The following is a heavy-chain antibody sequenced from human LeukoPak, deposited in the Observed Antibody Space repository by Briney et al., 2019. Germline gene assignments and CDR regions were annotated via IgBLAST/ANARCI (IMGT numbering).Heavy chain of an antibody. J-gene: IGHJ5*02. Sequence: GGSLRLSCAASGFTFSSNAMSWVRQAPGKGLAWVSAVSRAGGSTYYADSVKGRFTISRDNAKNSLYLEMNSLRAEDTAVYYCARDRAAGCSGGSCYHNWFDPWGQGTLVTVSS. V-gene: IGHV3-23*01. CDR1: GFTFSSNA. CDR2: VSRAGGST. CDR3: ARDRAAGCSGGSCYHNWFDP. D-gene: IGHD2-15*01.